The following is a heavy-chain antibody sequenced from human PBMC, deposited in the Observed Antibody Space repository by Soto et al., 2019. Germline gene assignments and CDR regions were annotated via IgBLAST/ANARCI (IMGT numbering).Heavy chain of an antibody. D-gene: IGHD2-15*01. CDR2: IDPSGGGT. J-gene: IGHJ5*02. Sequence: QVQLVQSGAEVKKPGASVKVSCKASGYTFTSYYMHWVRQAPGQGLEWMGIIDPSGGGTSYAQKFQGRLTVPRDTSTSTVYMELSSLRSEDTAVYYCARDRVDCSGGNCWRSVEDTWGQGTLVTVSS. V-gene: IGHV1-46*01. CDR1: GYTFTSYY. CDR3: ARDRVDCSGGNCWRSVEDT.